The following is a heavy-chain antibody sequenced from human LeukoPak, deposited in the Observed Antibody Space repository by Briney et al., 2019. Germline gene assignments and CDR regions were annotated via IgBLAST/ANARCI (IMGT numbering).Heavy chain of an antibody. D-gene: IGHD2-21*02. CDR3: AKTGGRGDPFDY. Sequence: PGGSLRLSCAASGFTFSSYTINWVRQAPGKGLQWVSSISSTSSYINYADSVKGRFTISRDNAENSLYLETNSLRVEDTAVYYCAKTGGRGDPFDYWGQGTLVTVSS. J-gene: IGHJ4*02. V-gene: IGHV3-21*01. CDR1: GFTFSSYT. CDR2: ISSTSSYI.